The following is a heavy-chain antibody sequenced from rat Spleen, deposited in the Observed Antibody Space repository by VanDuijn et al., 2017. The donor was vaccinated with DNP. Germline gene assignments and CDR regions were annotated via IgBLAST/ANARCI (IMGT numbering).Heavy chain of an antibody. J-gene: IGHJ4*01. CDR3: ARSGYYDGYYPVMDA. CDR2: ISYSGGT. D-gene: IGHD1-12*03. Sequence: EVQLQESGPGLVKPSQSLSLTCSVTGYSISSNYWGWIRKFPGSKMEWMGYISYSGGTRYNPSLKSRISITRDTSENQFFLHLNSVTTEDTATYYCARSGYYDGYYPVMDAWGQGASVTVSS. CDR1: GYSISSNY. V-gene: IGHV3-1*01.